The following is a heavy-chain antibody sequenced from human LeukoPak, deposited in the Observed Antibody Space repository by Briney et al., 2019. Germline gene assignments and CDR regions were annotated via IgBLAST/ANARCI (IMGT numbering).Heavy chain of an antibody. J-gene: IGHJ3*02. CDR3: ARQRPESYGYNYLGAFDI. CDR2: IYSGDSDT. D-gene: IGHD5-24*01. CDR1: GYSFTSYW. Sequence: GESLKISCKGSGYSFTSYWIGWVRQMPGKGLEWMGIIYSGDSDTRYSPSFQGQVTISADKSISTAYLQWSSLKASDTAMYYCARQRPESYGYNYLGAFDIWGQGTMVTVSS. V-gene: IGHV5-51*01.